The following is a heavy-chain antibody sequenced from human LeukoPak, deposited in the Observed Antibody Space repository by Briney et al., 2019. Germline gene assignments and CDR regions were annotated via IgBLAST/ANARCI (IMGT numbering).Heavy chain of an antibody. Sequence: PGGSLRLSCAASGFTFSSHWMDWVRQAPGKGLEWVANIKQDGSESYYLDSVKGRFTISRDNAKNSLYLQMNSLRAEDTAVYYCASAVPMNAFDIWGQGTMVTVSS. CDR3: ASAVPMNAFDI. CDR2: IKQDGSES. J-gene: IGHJ3*02. V-gene: IGHV3-7*01. CDR1: GFTFSSHW. D-gene: IGHD3-22*01.